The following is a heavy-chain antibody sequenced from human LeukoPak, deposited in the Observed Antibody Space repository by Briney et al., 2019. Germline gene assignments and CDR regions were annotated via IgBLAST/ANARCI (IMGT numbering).Heavy chain of an antibody. CDR3: ARNPPRGHDYGDYLPDY. CDR2: IYYSGST. J-gene: IGHJ4*02. CDR1: GGSISSSSYY. Sequence: PSETLSLTCTVSGGSISSSSYYWGWIRQPPGKGLEWIGSIYYSGSTYYNPSLKSRVTISVDTSKNQFSLKLSSVTAADTAVYYCARNPPRGHDYGDYLPDYWGQGTLVTVSS. V-gene: IGHV4-39*07. D-gene: IGHD4-17*01.